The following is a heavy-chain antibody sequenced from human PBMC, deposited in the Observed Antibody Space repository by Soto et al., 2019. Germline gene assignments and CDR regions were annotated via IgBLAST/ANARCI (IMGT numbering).Heavy chain of an antibody. CDR1: GFTFSSYA. D-gene: IGHD4-17*01. Sequence: GGSLRLSCAASGFTFSSYAMSWVRQAPGKGLEWVSAISGSGGSTYYADSVKDRFTISRDNSKNTLYLQMNSLRAEDTAVYYCAKTLGDYEYYFDYWGQGTLVTVSS. CDR3: AKTLGDYEYYFDY. V-gene: IGHV3-23*01. J-gene: IGHJ4*02. CDR2: ISGSGGST.